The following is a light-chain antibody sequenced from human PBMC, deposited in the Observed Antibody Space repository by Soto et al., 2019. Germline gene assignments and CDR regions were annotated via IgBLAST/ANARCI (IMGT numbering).Light chain of an antibody. J-gene: IGKJ2*01. Sequence: DIQMTQAPSTLSASVGDIVTITCRASQSISSWLAWYQQKPWKAPKLLIYKASSLESGFPSRFSGSGSGSEFPLTISSLQPDDFAPYYCQQSHSYYTLGQGTKLQIK. CDR2: KAS. CDR1: QSISSW. V-gene: IGKV1-5*03. CDR3: QQSHSYYT.